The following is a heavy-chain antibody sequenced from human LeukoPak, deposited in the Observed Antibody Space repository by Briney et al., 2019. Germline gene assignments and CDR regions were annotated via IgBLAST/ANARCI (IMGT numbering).Heavy chain of an antibody. Sequence: GGSLRLSCAASGFTFSSHGMNWVRQAPGKGLEWVSGISPSGGITYYTDSVKGRFTISRDNSKNTQSLQMNSLRAEDTAVYYCAKADTYDSNSSGYPDAIDMWGQGTMVIVSS. CDR1: GFTFSSHG. CDR3: AKADTYDSNSSGYPDAIDM. V-gene: IGHV3-23*01. D-gene: IGHD3-22*01. CDR2: ISPSGGIT. J-gene: IGHJ3*02.